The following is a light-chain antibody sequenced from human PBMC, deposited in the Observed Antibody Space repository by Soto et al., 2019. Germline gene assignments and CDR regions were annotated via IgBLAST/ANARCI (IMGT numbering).Light chain of an antibody. CDR2: DVS. CDR3: CSYAGSYTYV. CDR1: SSDVGGYNY. J-gene: IGLJ1*01. Sequence: LAQPRSVSGSPGQSVTISCTGTSSDVGGYNYVSWYQQHPGRAPKLMIYDVSKRPSGVPDRFSGSKSGNTASLTISGLQAEDEADYYCCSYAGSYTYVFGTGTKVTVL. V-gene: IGLV2-11*01.